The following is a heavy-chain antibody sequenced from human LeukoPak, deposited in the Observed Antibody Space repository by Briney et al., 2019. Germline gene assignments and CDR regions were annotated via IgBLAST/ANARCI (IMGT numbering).Heavy chain of an antibody. V-gene: IGHV1-8*01. CDR1: GYTFTSYD. J-gene: IGHJ6*03. Sequence: ASVTVSFKASGYTFTSYDINWVRQAAGQGLEWMGWMNPNSGNTGYVQKFQGRVTMTRNTSISTAYMELSSLRSEDTAVYYGTRLGEWLSEPTVYYYYYYMDVWGKGTTVTVSS. CDR2: MNPNSGNT. D-gene: IGHD3-3*01. CDR3: TRLGEWLSEPTVYYYYYYMDV.